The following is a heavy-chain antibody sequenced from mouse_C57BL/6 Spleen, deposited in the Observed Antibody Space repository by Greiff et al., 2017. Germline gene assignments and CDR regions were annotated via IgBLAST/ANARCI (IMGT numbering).Heavy chain of an antibody. D-gene: IGHD4-1*01. J-gene: IGHJ1*03. V-gene: IGHV1-75*01. CDR1: GYTFTDYY. CDR2: IFPGSGST. CDR3: ARSHLGDWYFDV. Sequence: QVQLKESGPELVKPGASVKISCKASGYTFTDYYINWVKQRPGQGLAWIGWIFPGSGSTYYNEKFKGKATLTVDKSSSTAYMLLSSLTSEDSAVYFCARSHLGDWYFDVWGTGTTVTVSS.